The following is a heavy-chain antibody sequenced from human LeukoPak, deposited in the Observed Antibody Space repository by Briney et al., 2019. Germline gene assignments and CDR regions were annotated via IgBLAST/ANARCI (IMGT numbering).Heavy chain of an antibody. CDR1: GDSINSLDL. CDR3: AGLVGRYSSGLYYYYFDY. CDR2: MYLSGTT. Sequence: TSGTLSLTCTVSGDSINSLDLWSWVRQPPGKGLEWIGEMYLSGTTHSNPSVKSRVTISIDKSKNQFFLNLSSVTAADTAVYYCAGLVGRYSSGLYYYYFDYWGQGTLVIVSS. D-gene: IGHD3-22*01. V-gene: IGHV4-4*02. J-gene: IGHJ4*02.